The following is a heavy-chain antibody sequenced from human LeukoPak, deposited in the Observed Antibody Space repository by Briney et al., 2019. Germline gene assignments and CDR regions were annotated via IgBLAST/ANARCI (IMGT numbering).Heavy chain of an antibody. CDR2: INHSGST. CDR3: ARPRVVAATGPFDY. D-gene: IGHD2-15*01. Sequence: SETLSLTCTVSGVSISGYYWSWIRQPPGKGLEWIGEINHSGSTNYNPSLKSRVTISVDTSKNQFSLKLSSVTAADTAVYYCARPRVVAATGPFDYWGQGTLVTVSS. V-gene: IGHV4-34*01. J-gene: IGHJ4*02. CDR1: GVSISGYY.